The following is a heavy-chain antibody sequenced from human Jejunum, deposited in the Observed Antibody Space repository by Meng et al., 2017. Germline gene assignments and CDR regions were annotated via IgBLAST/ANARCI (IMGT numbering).Heavy chain of an antibody. CDR3: ARGLKYYFDTSGYYSYPFYFDY. Sequence: GESLKISCAASGFIFSDYWMSWVRQAPGKGLEWVANIKRDGGEKYYLDSVKGRFTISRDNAKNSLSLQMNSLRAEDTAVYYCARGLKYYFDTSGYYSYPFYFDYWGQGTLVTVSS. CDR2: IKRDGGEK. CDR1: GFIFSDYW. D-gene: IGHD3-22*01. V-gene: IGHV3-7*01. J-gene: IGHJ4*02.